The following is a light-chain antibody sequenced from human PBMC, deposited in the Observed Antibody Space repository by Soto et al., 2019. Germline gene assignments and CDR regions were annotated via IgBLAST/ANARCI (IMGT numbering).Light chain of an antibody. V-gene: IGLV2-14*01. J-gene: IGLJ1*01. CDR1: SSDVGGYNY. CDR3: SSYTSSITYV. Sequence: QSVLTQPASVSGSPGQSITISCTGTSSDVGGYNYVSWYQQHPGKAPKLMIYDVSNRPSGVSNRFFGSKSGNTASLTISGLQAEDEADYYCSSYTSSITYVFGTGTKVTV. CDR2: DVS.